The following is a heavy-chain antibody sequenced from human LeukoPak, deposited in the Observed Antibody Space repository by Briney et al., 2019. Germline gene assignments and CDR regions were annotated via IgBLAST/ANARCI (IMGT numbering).Heavy chain of an antibody. CDR2: IYYSGST. D-gene: IGHD6-13*01. V-gene: IGHV4-39*07. Sequence: SGTLSLTCTVSGGSISSSSYYWGWIRQPPGKGLEWIGSIYYSGSTYYNPSLKSRVTISVDTSKNQFSLKLSSVTAADTAVYYCAITLAALFDYWGQGTLVTVSS. CDR3: AITLAALFDY. J-gene: IGHJ4*02. CDR1: GGSISSSSYY.